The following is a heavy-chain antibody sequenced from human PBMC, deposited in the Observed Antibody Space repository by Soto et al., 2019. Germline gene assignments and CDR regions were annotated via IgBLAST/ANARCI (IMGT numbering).Heavy chain of an antibody. V-gene: IGHV1-69*13. D-gene: IGHD2-2*01. CDR2: IIPIFGTA. Sequence: AAVKVSCKASGRTFSSYGISWVRQAPGQVLEWMGGIIPIFGTANYAQKSQGRVTITADESTSTAYMELSSLRSEDTAVYYCARVVSSSTCCSRGYYFD. CDR1: GRTFSSYG. CDR3: ARVVSSSTCCSRGYYFD. J-gene: IGHJ4*01.